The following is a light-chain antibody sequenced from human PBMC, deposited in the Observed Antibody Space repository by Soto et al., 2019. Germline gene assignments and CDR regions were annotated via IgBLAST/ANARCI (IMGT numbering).Light chain of an antibody. CDR1: QNINKY. CDR3: QESYSTPSWT. CDR2: AAS. J-gene: IGKJ1*01. V-gene: IGKV1-39*01. Sequence: DIQMTQSPSSLSAFVGDRVTITCRASQNINKYLNWYQQKPGRGPTLLIYAASSLQSGVPSRFSGSGSGTAITLTISSLQPEDFATYYCQESYSTPSWTFGQGTKVEVK.